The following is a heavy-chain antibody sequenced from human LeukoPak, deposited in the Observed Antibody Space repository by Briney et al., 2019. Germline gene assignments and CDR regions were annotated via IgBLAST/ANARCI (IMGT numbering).Heavy chain of an antibody. D-gene: IGHD3-10*01. CDR2: IKQDGSEK. V-gene: IGHV3-7*03. J-gene: IGHJ5*02. Sequence: PGGSLRLSCAASGFTFSNYWMSWVRQAPGKGLEWVANIKQDGSEKYYVDSVKSRFTISRDNAKDSLYLQMSSLREEDTAFYYCVKGSTSWFRAWFDPWGQGTLVTVSS. CDR3: VKGSTSWFRAWFDP. CDR1: GFTFSNYW.